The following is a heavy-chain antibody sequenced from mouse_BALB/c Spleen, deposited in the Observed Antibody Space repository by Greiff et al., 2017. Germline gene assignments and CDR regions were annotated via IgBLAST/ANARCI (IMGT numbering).Heavy chain of an antibody. CDR3: ARYGNRYFDV. CDR1: GYSITSDYA. J-gene: IGHJ1*01. D-gene: IGHD2-1*01. CDR2: ISYSGST. V-gene: IGHV3-2*02. Sequence: VQLKESGPGLVKPSQSLSLTCTVTGYSITSDYAWNWIRQFPGNKLEWMGYISYSGSTSYNPSLKSRISITRDTSKNQFFLQLNSVTTEDTATYYCARYGNRYFDVWGAGTTVTVSS.